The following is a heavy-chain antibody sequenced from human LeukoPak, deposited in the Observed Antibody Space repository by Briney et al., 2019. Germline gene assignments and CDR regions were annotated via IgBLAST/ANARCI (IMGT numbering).Heavy chain of an antibody. Sequence: GGSLRLSCAASGFTCSSYEMNWVRQAPGKGLEWVSYISSSGSTIYYADSVQGRFTISRDNAKNSLYLQMNSLRAEDTAVYYCARDVISAVATSLDYWGQGTLVTVSS. J-gene: IGHJ4*02. CDR3: ARDVISAVATSLDY. V-gene: IGHV3-48*03. CDR1: GFTCSSYE. CDR2: ISSSGSTI. D-gene: IGHD5-24*01.